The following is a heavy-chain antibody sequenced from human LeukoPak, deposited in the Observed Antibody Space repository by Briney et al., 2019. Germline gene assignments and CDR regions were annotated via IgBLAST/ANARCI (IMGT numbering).Heavy chain of an antibody. J-gene: IGHJ5*02. V-gene: IGHV3-74*01. CDR3: ARDTGYYGSGSYYQPYNWFDP. D-gene: IGHD3-10*01. Sequence: GGSLRPSCAASGYTFSSYWMHWVCQAPGKGLVWVSRINSDGSSTSYADSVKGRFTISRDNAKNTLYLQMNSLRAEDTAVYYCARDTGYYGSGSYYQPYNWFDPWGQGTLVTVSS. CDR1: GYTFSSYW. CDR2: INSDGSST.